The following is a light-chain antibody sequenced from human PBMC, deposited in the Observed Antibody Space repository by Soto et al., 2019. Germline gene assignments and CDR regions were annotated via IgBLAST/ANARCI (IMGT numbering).Light chain of an antibody. CDR1: NIGNKR. V-gene: IGLV3-21*04. CDR2: YDS. CDR3: QVWDIMTDNYV. J-gene: IGLJ1*01. Sequence: SYELTKSPSVSVAPEKTATITCGGNNIGNKRVHWYRQKPGQAPVLLISYDSDRPSGIPERFSGSNSGNTATLTISRVEAGDEADYYCQVWDIMTDNYVFGSGTKLTVL.